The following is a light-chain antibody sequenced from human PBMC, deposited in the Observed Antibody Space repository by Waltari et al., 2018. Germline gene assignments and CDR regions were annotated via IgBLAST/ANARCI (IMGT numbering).Light chain of an antibody. V-gene: IGKV3-11*01. CDR3: QQRINWPLT. J-gene: IGKJ4*01. CDR1: QSVRSF. CDR2: DAS. Sequence: EIVLTQSPATLSLSPGERATLSCRASQSVRSFLAWYQQKPDQAPRLLIHDASNRATGIPVRFSGSGSGTDFTLTISSLEPEDFAVYYCQQRINWPLTFGGGTKVEIK.